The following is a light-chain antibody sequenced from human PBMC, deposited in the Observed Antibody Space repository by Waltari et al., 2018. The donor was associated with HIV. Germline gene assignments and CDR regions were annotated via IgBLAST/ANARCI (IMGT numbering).Light chain of an antibody. CDR3: QQYNNRVLYK. CDR2: GAS. V-gene: IGKV3-15*01. CDR1: QSVSSN. J-gene: IGKJ2*01. Sequence: EIVMTQSPAPLSVSPGERATLSCRSSQSVSSNLAWYQQKPGQAHRPLIYGASTRATGIPARFSGSGSGTEFTHSISSVQSEDFAGDYGQQYNNRVLYKFGHGTKLEIK.